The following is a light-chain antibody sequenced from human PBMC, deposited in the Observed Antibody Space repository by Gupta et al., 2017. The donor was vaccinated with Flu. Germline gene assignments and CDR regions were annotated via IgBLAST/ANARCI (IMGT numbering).Light chain of an antibody. CDR1: QSVSSN. CDR3: QQYNDWKVT. CDR2: GAS. V-gene: IGKV3-15*01. Sequence: PVTLSVSPGERATLSCRASQSVSSNLAWYQQKPGQAPRLLIYGASTRATGIPARFSGSGSGTEFTLTISSLQSEDFAVYYCQQYNDWKVTFGGGTKVEIK. J-gene: IGKJ4*01.